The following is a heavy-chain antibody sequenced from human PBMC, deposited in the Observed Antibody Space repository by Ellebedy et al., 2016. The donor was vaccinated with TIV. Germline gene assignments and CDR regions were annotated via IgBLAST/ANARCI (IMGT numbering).Heavy chain of an antibody. CDR1: GFTFSSYG. D-gene: IGHD3-10*01. CDR2: IWYDGSNK. Sequence: GGSLRLXCAASGFTFSSYGMHWVRQAPGKGLEWVAVIWYDGSNKYYVDSVKGRFTISRDNSKNTLYLQMNSLRAEDTAVYYCAREPMVRGVIRRGYAMDVWGQGTTVTVSS. V-gene: IGHV3-33*01. J-gene: IGHJ6*02. CDR3: AREPMVRGVIRRGYAMDV.